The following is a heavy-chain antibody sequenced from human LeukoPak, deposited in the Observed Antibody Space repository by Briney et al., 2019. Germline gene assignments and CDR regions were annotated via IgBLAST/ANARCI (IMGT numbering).Heavy chain of an antibody. Sequence: GGSLRLSCAASGLTFSSYAMSWVRQAPGKGLEWVSGISGSGGSTFYADSVKGRFTISRDNSKNTLNLQMNSLRAEDTAIYYCAKGNGELPYYYYGMDVWGQGATVTVSS. J-gene: IGHJ6*02. CDR2: ISGSGGST. CDR3: AKGNGELPYYYYGMDV. CDR1: GLTFSSYA. V-gene: IGHV3-23*01. D-gene: IGHD3-10*01.